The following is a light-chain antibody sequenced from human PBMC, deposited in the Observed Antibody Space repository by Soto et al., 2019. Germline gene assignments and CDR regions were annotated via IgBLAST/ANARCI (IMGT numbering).Light chain of an antibody. CDR3: SSYTSSSTLVV. Sequence: HSALTQPPSVSGSPGQSVTISCTGTSSDVGNYNRVSWYQQPPGTAPKLMIYEVSNRPSGVPDRFSGSKSGNTASLTISGLQAEDEADYYCSSYTSSSTLVVFGGGTKLTVL. V-gene: IGLV2-18*02. J-gene: IGLJ2*01. CDR1: SSDVGNYNR. CDR2: EVS.